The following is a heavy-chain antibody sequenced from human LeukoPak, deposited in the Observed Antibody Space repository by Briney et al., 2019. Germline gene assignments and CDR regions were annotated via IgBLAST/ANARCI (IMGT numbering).Heavy chain of an antibody. Sequence: GGSLRLSCAASGFTFSSYSMNWVRQAPGKGLEWVSSISSSSSYIYYADSVKGRFTISRDNAKNSLYLQMNSLRAEDTAVYYCARGSRIFGVVPLDYWGQGTLVTVSS. CDR1: GFTFSSYS. J-gene: IGHJ4*01. CDR2: ISSSSSYI. V-gene: IGHV3-21*01. D-gene: IGHD3-3*01. CDR3: ARGSRIFGVVPLDY.